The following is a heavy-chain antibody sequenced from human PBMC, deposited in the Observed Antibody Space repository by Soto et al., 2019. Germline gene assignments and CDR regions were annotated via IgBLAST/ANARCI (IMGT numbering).Heavy chain of an antibody. Sequence: AASVKVSFKASGYTFTGYDINRVRQDTGQGLEWMGWMNPNSGNTGYAQKIQGRVTMTRNTSISTAYMELSSLRSEDTAVYYCARVPSMVRGVIIKHYYYYMDVWGKGTTVTVSS. J-gene: IGHJ6*03. CDR1: GYTFTGYD. D-gene: IGHD3-10*01. CDR3: ARVPSMVRGVIIKHYYYYMDV. V-gene: IGHV1-8*01. CDR2: MNPNSGNT.